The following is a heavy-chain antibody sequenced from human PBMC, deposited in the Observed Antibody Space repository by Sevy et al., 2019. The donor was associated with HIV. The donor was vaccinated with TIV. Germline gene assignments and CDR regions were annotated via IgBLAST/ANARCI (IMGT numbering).Heavy chain of an antibody. Sequence: GGSLRLSCAASGFAFSTYGLYWVRQAPGKGLEWVAVIWFDGSEKYYADFVKGRFTISRDNSKNTLYLQMNSLTAADTAVYYCARGQGDDYNYGLDVWGQGTTVTVSS. CDR3: ARGQGDDYNYGLDV. CDR2: IWFDGSEK. J-gene: IGHJ6*02. D-gene: IGHD1-26*01. CDR1: GFAFSTYG. V-gene: IGHV3-33*01.